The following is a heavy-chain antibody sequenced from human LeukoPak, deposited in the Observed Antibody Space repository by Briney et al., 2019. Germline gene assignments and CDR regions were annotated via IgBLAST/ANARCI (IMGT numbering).Heavy chain of an antibody. D-gene: IGHD2-2*01. V-gene: IGHV4-59*01. CDR3: AGRYCTSTTCYVGAVAGYEF. Sequence: GSLRLSCAASGFIFNNYVMNWIRQPPGKGLEWLGYVSYSGSTNYNPSLKSRVTMSVDTSQSQFSLKLTSVTAADTAAYYCAGRYCTSTTCYVGAVAGYEFWGQGTLVTVSS. J-gene: IGHJ4*02. CDR2: VSYSGST. CDR1: GFIFNNYV.